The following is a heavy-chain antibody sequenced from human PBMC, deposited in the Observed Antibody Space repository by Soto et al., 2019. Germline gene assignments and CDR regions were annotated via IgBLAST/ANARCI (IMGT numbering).Heavy chain of an antibody. CDR3: ARDRESIVVVPADI. CDR2: ISSSSSTI. D-gene: IGHD2-2*01. CDR1: GFTFSSYS. V-gene: IGHV3-48*01. J-gene: IGHJ4*02. Sequence: EVQLVESGGGLVQPGGSLRLSCAASGFTFSSYSMNWVRQAPGKGLEWVSYISSSSSTIYYADSVKGRFTISRDNAKNSLYLQMNSLRAEDTAVYYCARDRESIVVVPADIWGQGTLVTVSS.